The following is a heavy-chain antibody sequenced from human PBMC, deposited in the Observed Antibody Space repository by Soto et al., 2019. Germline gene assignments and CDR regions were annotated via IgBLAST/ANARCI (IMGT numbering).Heavy chain of an antibody. V-gene: IGHV4-31*03. D-gene: IGHD2-15*01. Sequence: LSLTCTVSGASISSGGYYWSWIRQHPGKGLEWIGYIYYGASSHYNPSLKSRVSISIDTSKNQLSLNLGSVTVADTAVYYCARGEGYCSGGNCFYFDYWGQGTPVTVSS. CDR1: GASISSGGYY. CDR3: ARGEGYCSGGNCFYFDY. J-gene: IGHJ4*02. CDR2: IYYGASS.